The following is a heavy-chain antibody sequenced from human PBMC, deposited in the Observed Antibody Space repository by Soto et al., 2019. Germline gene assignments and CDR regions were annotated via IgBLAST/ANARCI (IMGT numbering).Heavy chain of an antibody. CDR1: GGSFSGYY. J-gene: IGHJ4*02. D-gene: IGHD3-10*01. Sequence: QVQLQQWGAGLLKPSETLSLTCAVYGGSFSGYYWSWIRQPPGKGLEWIGEINHSGSTNYNPSLKSRVTISVDTSKNQFSLKLSSVTAADTAVYYCARGTAGDHPYWGQGTLVTVSS. CDR2: INHSGST. V-gene: IGHV4-34*01. CDR3: ARGTAGDHPY.